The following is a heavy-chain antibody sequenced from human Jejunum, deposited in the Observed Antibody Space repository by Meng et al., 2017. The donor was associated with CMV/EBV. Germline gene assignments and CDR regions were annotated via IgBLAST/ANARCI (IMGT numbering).Heavy chain of an antibody. J-gene: IGHJ4*02. CDR2: IKDDGSEK. CDR3: ARDYDRSLDFDY. D-gene: IGHD3-9*01. Sequence: ASGFTFSTYWMSWVRQTPAKGLEWLAQIKDDGSEKYYVDSVSGRFTISRDNAKNSLYLQMNSLRAEDTAVYYCARDYDRSLDFDYWGQGTRVTVS. CDR1: GFTFSTYW. V-gene: IGHV3-7*01.